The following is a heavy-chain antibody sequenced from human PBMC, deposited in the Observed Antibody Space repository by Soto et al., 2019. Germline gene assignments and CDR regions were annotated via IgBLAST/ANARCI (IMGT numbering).Heavy chain of an antibody. V-gene: IGHV3-72*01. J-gene: IGHJ6*02. CDR3: ARAPQVTTFHYGMDV. D-gene: IGHD2-21*02. CDR2: TRNKTNSYTP. CDR1: GFTLSDHY. Sequence: PGGSLRLSCAASGFTLSDHYMDWVRQAPGKGLEWVGRTRNKTNSYTPDYAASVKGRFTISRDDAKNSVYLQMNSLKTEDTGIYYCARAPQVTTFHYGMDVSDQGTTVTVSS.